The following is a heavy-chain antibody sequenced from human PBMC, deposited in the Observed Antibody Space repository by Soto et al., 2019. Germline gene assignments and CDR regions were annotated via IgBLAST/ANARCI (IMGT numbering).Heavy chain of an antibody. V-gene: IGHV4-61*01. CDR1: GGSVSSGSYY. CDR3: ARETKGWFGELLPHDAFDI. D-gene: IGHD3-10*01. J-gene: IGHJ3*02. Sequence: SETLSLTCTVSGGSVSSGSYYWSWIRQPPGKGLEWIGYIYYSGSTNYNPSLKSRVTISVDTSKNQFSLKLSSVTAADTAVYYCARETKGWFGELLPHDAFDIWGQGTMVTVSS. CDR2: IYYSGST.